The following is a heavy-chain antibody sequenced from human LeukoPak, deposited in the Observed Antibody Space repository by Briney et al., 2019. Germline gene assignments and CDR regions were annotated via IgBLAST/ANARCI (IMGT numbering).Heavy chain of an antibody. J-gene: IGHJ4*02. CDR3: ARVRGRVLDSLYYFDY. Sequence: ASVKVSCKASAYTFTSYAMNWVRQAPGQGLEWMGWINTNTGNPTYAQGFTGRFVFSLDTSVSTAYLQISSLKAEDTAVYYCARVRGRVLDSLYYFDYWGQGTLVTVSS. CDR1: AYTFTSYA. CDR2: INTNTGNP. V-gene: IGHV7-4-1*02. D-gene: IGHD2/OR15-2a*01.